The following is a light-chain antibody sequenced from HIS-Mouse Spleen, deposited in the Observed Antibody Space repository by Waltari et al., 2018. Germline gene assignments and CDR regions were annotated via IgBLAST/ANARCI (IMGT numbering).Light chain of an antibody. CDR1: SSDVGGYNS. Sequence: QSALTQPTSASGSPGQSVTIPCTGTSSDVGGYNSVHWYQQPPGKAPKLMIYEVSKRPSGVPVRFSGSKSGNTASLTVSGLQAEDEADYYCSSYAGSNNKVFGGGTKLTVL. CDR2: EVS. CDR3: SSYAGSNNKV. J-gene: IGLJ2*01. V-gene: IGLV2-8*01.